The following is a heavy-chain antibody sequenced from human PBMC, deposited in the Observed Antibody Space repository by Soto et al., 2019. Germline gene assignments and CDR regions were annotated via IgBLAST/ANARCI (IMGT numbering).Heavy chain of an antibody. CDR2: ISAYNGNT. V-gene: IGHV1-18*01. CDR3: ARLERYCSGGSCYLDYYYYGMDV. Sequence: ASVKVSCKASGYTFTSYGISWVRQAPGQGLEWMGWISAYNGNTNYAQKLQGRVTMTTDTSTSTAYMELRSLRSDDTAVYYCARLERYCSGGSCYLDYYYYGMDVWGQGTTVTVSS. CDR1: GYTFTSYG. D-gene: IGHD2-15*01. J-gene: IGHJ6*02.